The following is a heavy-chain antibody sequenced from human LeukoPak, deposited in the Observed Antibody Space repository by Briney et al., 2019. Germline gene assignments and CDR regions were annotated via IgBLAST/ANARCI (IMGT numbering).Heavy chain of an antibody. CDR2: INHSGST. Sequence: PSETLSLTCAVYGGSFSGYYWSWIRQPPGKGLEWIGEINHSGSTNYNPSLKSRVTISVDTSKNQFSLKLSSVTAADTAVYYCARVEYSGGWSFNDYWGQGTLVTVSS. V-gene: IGHV4-34*01. J-gene: IGHJ4*02. CDR1: GGSFSGYY. D-gene: IGHD6-19*01. CDR3: ARVEYSGGWSFNDY.